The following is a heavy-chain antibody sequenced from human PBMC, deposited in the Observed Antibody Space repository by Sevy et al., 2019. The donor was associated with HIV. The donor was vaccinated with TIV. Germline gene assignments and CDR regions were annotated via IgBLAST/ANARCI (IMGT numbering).Heavy chain of an antibody. Sequence: GGSLRLSCAASGFTFDSYAMIWVRQAPGKGLDWVSAISGSGASRYYADSVRGRFTISRDNSKNTLFLQMNSLRVEDTAVYYCAKERHGYYGLDSWGQGTLVTVSS. V-gene: IGHV3-23*01. CDR2: ISGSGASR. D-gene: IGHD4-17*01. CDR3: AKERHGYYGLDS. CDR1: GFTFDSYA. J-gene: IGHJ5*01.